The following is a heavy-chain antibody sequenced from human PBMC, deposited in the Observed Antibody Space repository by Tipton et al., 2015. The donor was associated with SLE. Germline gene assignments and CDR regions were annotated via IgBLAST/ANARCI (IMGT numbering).Heavy chain of an antibody. CDR2: VYPSGGS. J-gene: IGHJ6*03. CDR3: ARVGHGFDSSGYNSRYYYMDV. Sequence: LSLTCTVSGGSINAYYWTWIRQPPGKGLEYIGYVYPSGGSDYNPSLSGRVTISFDTSKNQFSLRLTSATAADTAVYYCARVGHGFDSSGYNSRYYYMDVCAKGTTLTVSS. D-gene: IGHD3-22*01. CDR1: GGSINAYY. V-gene: IGHV4-59*01.